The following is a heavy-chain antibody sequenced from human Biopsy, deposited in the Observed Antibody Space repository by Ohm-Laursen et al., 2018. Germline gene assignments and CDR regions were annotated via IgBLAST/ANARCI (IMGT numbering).Heavy chain of an antibody. Sequence: VASVKVSCKASAYSFGDHRIHWVRQAPGQGLEWMGWIDPKSGGTNYAQKFQGRVTMTRDTPISTTYMELRRLTSDDTAVFYCARELGDFWGGRQFDFWGQGTLVTVSS. CDR1: AYSFGDHR. V-gene: IGHV1-2*02. CDR3: ARELGDFWGGRQFDF. D-gene: IGHD3-3*01. CDR2: IDPKSGGT. J-gene: IGHJ5*01.